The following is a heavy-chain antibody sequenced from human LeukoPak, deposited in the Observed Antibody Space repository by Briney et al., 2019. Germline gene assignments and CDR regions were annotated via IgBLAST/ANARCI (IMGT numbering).Heavy chain of an antibody. J-gene: IGHJ3*02. CDR3: ARAGPNIVVVPAAHDYFDI. CDR1: GGTFNSYA. CDR2: IIPIFGTA. V-gene: IGHV1-69*13. Sequence: SVKVSCKASGGTFNSYAISWVGQAPGQGLEGMGGIIPIFGTANYAKKFQGRVTIAADESTSTAYMELSSLRPEDPAVYYCARAGPNIVVVPAAHDYFDIWGQGTMVTVSS. D-gene: IGHD2-2*01.